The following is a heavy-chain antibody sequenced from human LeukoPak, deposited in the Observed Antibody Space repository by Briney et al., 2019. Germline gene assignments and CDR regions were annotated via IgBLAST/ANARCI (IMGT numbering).Heavy chain of an antibody. J-gene: IGHJ6*04. CDR3: AEDLTLYYYYGMDV. CDR2: ISYDGSNK. CDR1: GFTFSNYG. Sequence: GGSLRLSCAASGFTFSNYGMHWVRQAPGKGLEWVAVISYDGSNKYYADSVKGRFTISRDNSKNTLYLQMNSLRAEDTAVYYCAEDLTLYYYYGMDVWGKGTTVTVSS. V-gene: IGHV3-30*18.